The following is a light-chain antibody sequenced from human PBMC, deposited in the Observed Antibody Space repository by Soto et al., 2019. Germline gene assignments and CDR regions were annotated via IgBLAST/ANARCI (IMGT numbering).Light chain of an antibody. Sequence: QTVVTQEPSFSVSPGRTVTLTCGLSSGSVSTSYYPSWYQQNPGQAPRTLIYSTNTRSSVVPDRFSGFILENKAALTSTGAQADDESDYYCVLYMGSGIWVFGGETQLTFL. CDR3: VLYMGSGIWV. V-gene: IGLV8-61*01. CDR1: SGSVSTSYY. CDR2: STN. J-gene: IGLJ3*02.